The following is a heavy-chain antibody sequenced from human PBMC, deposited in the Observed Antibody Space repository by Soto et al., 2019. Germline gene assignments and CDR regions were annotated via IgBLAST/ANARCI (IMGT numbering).Heavy chain of an antibody. CDR1: GGTFSSYA. V-gene: IGHV1-69*13. CDR3: ARVLGYSSGWYGGGYYGMDV. D-gene: IGHD6-19*01. Sequence: SVKVSCKASGGTFSSYAISWVRQAPGQGLEWMGGIIPIFGTANYAQKFQGRVTITADESTSTAYMELSSLRSEDTAVYYCARVLGYSSGWYGGGYYGMDVWGHGTTVTVSS. J-gene: IGHJ6*02. CDR2: IIPIFGTA.